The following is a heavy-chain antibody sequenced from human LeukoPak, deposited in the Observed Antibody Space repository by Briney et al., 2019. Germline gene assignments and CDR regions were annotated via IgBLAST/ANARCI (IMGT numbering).Heavy chain of an antibody. CDR1: GFTFSSYW. Sequence: TGGSLRLSCAASGFTFSSYWMSWVRQAPGKGLEWVANIKQDGSEKCYVDSVKGRFTISRDNAKNSLYLQMNSLRAGDTAVYYCASGPQASYYYYYYMDVWGKGTTVTVSS. CDR2: IKQDGSEK. V-gene: IGHV3-7*01. CDR3: ASGPQASYYYYYYMDV. J-gene: IGHJ6*03.